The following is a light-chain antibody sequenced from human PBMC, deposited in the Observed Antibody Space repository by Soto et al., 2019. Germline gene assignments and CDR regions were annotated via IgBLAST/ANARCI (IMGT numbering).Light chain of an antibody. CDR3: QQYNDWPLT. Sequence: EIVMTQSPATLSVSPGERAALSYRASQSVSGHLAWYQQKPGQAPRLLIYRASTRATGLPARFSGSGSGTEFTLTISSLQSEDFAVYYCQQYNDWPLTFGGGTKVEIK. J-gene: IGKJ4*01. V-gene: IGKV3-15*01. CDR2: RAS. CDR1: QSVSGH.